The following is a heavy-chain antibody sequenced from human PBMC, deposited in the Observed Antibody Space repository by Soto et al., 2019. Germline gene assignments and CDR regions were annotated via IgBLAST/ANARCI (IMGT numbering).Heavy chain of an antibody. D-gene: IGHD3-16*01. V-gene: IGHV5-10-1*01. CDR3: ATVQITNYYYYGMDV. J-gene: IGHJ6*02. Sequence: NPGKSLKISCKGSGYSFTSYWISWVRQMPGKGLEWMGRIDPSDSYTNYSPSFQGHVTISADKSISTAYLQWSSLKASDTAMYYCATVQITNYYYYGMDVWGQGTTVTVSS. CDR1: GYSFTSYW. CDR2: IDPSDSYT.